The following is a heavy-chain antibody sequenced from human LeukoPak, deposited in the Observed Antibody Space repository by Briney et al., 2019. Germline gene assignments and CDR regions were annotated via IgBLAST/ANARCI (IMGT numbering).Heavy chain of an antibody. Sequence: SETLSLTCTVSGYSISSGYYWGWIRQPPGKGLEWIESIHHSGGTYYNPSLKSRVTITVDTSKNQFSLKLSSVTAADTAVYYCARERGYCSGGSCNWFDPWGQGTLVTVS. CDR3: ARERGYCSGGSCNWFDP. D-gene: IGHD2-15*01. J-gene: IGHJ5*02. CDR2: IHHSGGT. V-gene: IGHV4-38-2*02. CDR1: GYSISSGYY.